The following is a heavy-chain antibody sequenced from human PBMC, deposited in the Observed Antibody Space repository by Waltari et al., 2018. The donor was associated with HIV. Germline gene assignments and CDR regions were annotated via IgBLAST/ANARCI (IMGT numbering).Heavy chain of an antibody. CDR3: ARDIPRMGIDY. Sequence: YAMHWVRQAPGQRLEWMGWINAGNGNTKYSQKFQGRVTITRDTSASTAYMELSSLRSEDTAVYYCARDIPRMGIDYWGQGTLVTVSS. CDR2: INAGNGNT. D-gene: IGHD2-15*01. V-gene: IGHV1-3*01. CDR1: YA. J-gene: IGHJ4*02.